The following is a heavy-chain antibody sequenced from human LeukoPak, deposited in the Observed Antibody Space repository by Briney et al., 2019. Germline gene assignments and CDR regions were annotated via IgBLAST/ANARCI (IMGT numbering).Heavy chain of an antibody. CDR1: GGTFSSYA. CDR3: ARTGSKYYYDSSGYYTYFDY. D-gene: IGHD3-22*01. Sequence: ASVKVSCKASGGTFSSYAISWVRQAPGQGLEWMGGIIPILGTANYAQKFQGRVTITADESTSTAYMELSSLRSEDTAVYYCARTGSKYYYDSSGYYTYFDYWGQGTLVTVSS. J-gene: IGHJ4*02. CDR2: IIPILGTA. V-gene: IGHV1-69*13.